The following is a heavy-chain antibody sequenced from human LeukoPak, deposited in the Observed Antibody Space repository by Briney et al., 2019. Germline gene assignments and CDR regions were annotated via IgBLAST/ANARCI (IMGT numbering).Heavy chain of an antibody. J-gene: IGHJ4*02. V-gene: IGHV3-21*01. D-gene: IGHD6-19*01. CDR2: ISSSSSYI. CDR3: ARDRIINWYSSGLGDY. Sequence: PGGSLRLSCAASGFTFSSYSMNWVRQAPGKGLEWVSSISSSSSYIYYADSVKGRFTISRDNAKNSLYPQMNSLRAEDTAVYYCARDRIINWYSSGLGDYWGQGTLVTVSS. CDR1: GFTFSSYS.